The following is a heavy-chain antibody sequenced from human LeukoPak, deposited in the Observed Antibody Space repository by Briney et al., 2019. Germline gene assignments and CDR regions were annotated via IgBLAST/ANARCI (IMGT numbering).Heavy chain of an antibody. D-gene: IGHD2-15*01. CDR1: GGSFSGYY. V-gene: IGHV4-34*01. Sequence: PSETLSLTCAVYGGSFSGYYWSWIRQPPGKGLEWIGEINHSGSTNYNPSLKSRVTISVDTSKNQFSLKLSSVTAADTAVYYCARRYGSGGSCYTLDDWGQGTLVTVSS. CDR2: INHSGST. J-gene: IGHJ4*02. CDR3: ARRYGSGGSCYTLDD.